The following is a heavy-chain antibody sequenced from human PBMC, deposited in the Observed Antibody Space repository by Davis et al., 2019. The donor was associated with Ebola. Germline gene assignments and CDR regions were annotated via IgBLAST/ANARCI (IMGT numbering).Heavy chain of an antibody. J-gene: IGHJ4*02. Sequence: SETLSLTCTVSGGSISSYYWSWIRQPPGKGLEWIGEINHSGSTNYNPPPKSRVTISVDTSKNQFSLKLSSVTAADTAVYYCARGRRYSYGPPRYWGQGTLVTVSS. CDR3: ARGRRYSYGPPRY. CDR2: INHSGST. V-gene: IGHV4-34*01. D-gene: IGHD5-18*01. CDR1: GGSISSYY.